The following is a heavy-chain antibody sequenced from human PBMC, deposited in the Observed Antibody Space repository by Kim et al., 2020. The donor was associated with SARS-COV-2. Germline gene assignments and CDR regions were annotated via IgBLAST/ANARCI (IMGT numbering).Heavy chain of an antibody. J-gene: IGHJ6*03. CDR3: ARSAYSIPLDYYYYMDV. V-gene: IGHV1-18*01. D-gene: IGHD3-16*01. Sequence: ASVKVSCKASGYTFTSYGISWVRQAPGQGLEWMGWISAYNGNTNYAQKLQGRVTMTTDTSTSTAYMELRSLRSDDTAVYYCARSAYSIPLDYYYYMDVWGKGTTVTVSS. CDR2: ISAYNGNT. CDR1: GYTFTSYG.